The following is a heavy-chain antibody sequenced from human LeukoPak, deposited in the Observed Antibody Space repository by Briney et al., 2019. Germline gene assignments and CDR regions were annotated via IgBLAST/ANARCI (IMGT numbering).Heavy chain of an antibody. CDR3: TRSEYTYYYDGSGYLIDY. CDR2: IRSKTYGGTT. CDR1: GFTFGDYA. J-gene: IGHJ4*02. V-gene: IGHV3-49*04. D-gene: IGHD3-22*01. Sequence: GGSLRLSCTASGFTFGDYALTWVRQAPGKGLEWLGFIRSKTYGGTTELAASVEGRFTISRDDSKSIAYLQMNSLKTEDTAVYYCTRSEYTYYYDGSGYLIDYWGQGTLVTVSS.